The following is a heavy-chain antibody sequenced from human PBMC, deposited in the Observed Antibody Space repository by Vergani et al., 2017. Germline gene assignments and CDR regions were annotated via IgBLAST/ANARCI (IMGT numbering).Heavy chain of an antibody. CDR3: ARDLSGSPFWD. D-gene: IGHD3-16*01. Sequence: QVQLVESGGGVVQPGRSLRLSCAASGFTFSSYGMHWVRQAPGKGLEWVAVIWYDGSNKYYADSVKGRFTISRDNSKNTLYLQMNSLRAEDTAVYYCARDLSGSPFWDWGQGTLVTVSS. J-gene: IGHJ4*02. CDR2: IWYDGSNK. V-gene: IGHV3-33*01. CDR1: GFTFSSYG.